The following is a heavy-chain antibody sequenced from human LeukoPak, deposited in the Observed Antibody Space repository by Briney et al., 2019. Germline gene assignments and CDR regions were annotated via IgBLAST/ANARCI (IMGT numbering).Heavy chain of an antibody. D-gene: IGHD2-2*02. V-gene: IGHV4-34*01. J-gene: IGHJ6*03. CDR2: INLSEST. Sequence: TDPLSLTRAVYGGSLSGYYRRWLRPPPGKGLDWVEEINLSESTNYQPSLKRRVTISVDTSENQFSLKLSAVTAADTAVYYCAKGRCSSTSCYTGNYYYYYYMDVWGKGTTVTVSS. CDR1: GGSLSGYY. CDR3: AKGRCSSTSCYTGNYYYYYYMDV.